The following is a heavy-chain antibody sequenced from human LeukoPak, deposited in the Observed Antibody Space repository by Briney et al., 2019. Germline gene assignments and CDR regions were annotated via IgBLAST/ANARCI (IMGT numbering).Heavy chain of an antibody. Sequence: SQTLSLTCTVSGGSISSGSYYWSWIRQPAGKGLEWIGRIYTSGSTNCNPSLKSRVTISVDTSKNQFSLKLSSVTAADTAVYYCARVPYYYDSSGYYSDWFDPWGQGTLVTVSS. CDR3: ARVPYYYDSSGYYSDWFDP. J-gene: IGHJ5*02. CDR2: IYTSGST. CDR1: GGSISSGSYY. V-gene: IGHV4-61*02. D-gene: IGHD3-22*01.